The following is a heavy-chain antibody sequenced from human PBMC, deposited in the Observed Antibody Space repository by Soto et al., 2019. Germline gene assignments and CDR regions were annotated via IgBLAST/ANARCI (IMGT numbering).Heavy chain of an antibody. Sequence: SETLSLTCTVSGGSISSSRYYWGWIRQPPGMGLEWIGNIHYSGSTYYNPSLKSRVTISVDTSKNQFSLKLSSVTAANTAVYYCARRLGGSPDFDYWGQGTLVTVSS. V-gene: IGHV4-39*01. D-gene: IGHD1-26*01. CDR3: ARRLGGSPDFDY. CDR1: GGSISSSRYY. CDR2: IHYSGST. J-gene: IGHJ4*02.